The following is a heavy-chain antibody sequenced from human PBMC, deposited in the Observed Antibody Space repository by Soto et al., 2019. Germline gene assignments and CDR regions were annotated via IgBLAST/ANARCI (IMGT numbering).Heavy chain of an antibody. CDR2: IKQDGSEK. V-gene: IGHV3-7*01. CDR1: GFTFSSYW. D-gene: IGHD6-6*01. Sequence: GGSLRLSCAASGFTFSSYWMSWVRQAPGKGLEWVANIKQDGSEKYYVDSVKGRFTISRDNAKNSLYLQMNSLRAEDTAVYYCARASIAALHRYYYYYYMDVWGKGTTVTVSS. CDR3: ARASIAALHRYYYYYYMDV. J-gene: IGHJ6*03.